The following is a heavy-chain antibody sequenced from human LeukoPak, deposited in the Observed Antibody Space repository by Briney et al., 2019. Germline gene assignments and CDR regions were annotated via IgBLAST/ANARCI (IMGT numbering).Heavy chain of an antibody. D-gene: IGHD4-17*01. Sequence: SETLSLTCTVSGGSISNYYWSWIRQSPGKGLEWIGYIYYSGTTNSNPSLKSRVTISVDTSKNQFSLQLRSVTAADTAVYYCAREDPQTTVPEGMDVWGQGTTVIVSS. CDR1: GGSISNYY. J-gene: IGHJ6*02. CDR3: AREDPQTTVPEGMDV. V-gene: IGHV4-59*01. CDR2: IYYSGTT.